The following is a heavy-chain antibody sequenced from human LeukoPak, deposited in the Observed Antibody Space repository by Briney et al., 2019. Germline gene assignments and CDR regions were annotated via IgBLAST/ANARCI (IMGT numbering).Heavy chain of an antibody. D-gene: IGHD2-15*01. Sequence: GGSLRLSCAVSGFTFSSYWMSWVRQAPGKGLEWVANIKQDGSEKYYVDSVKGRFTISRDNAKNSLYLQMNSLRAEDTAVYYCASLNSYCSGGSCYPYWGQGTLVTVSS. V-gene: IGHV3-7*03. CDR1: GFTFSSYW. J-gene: IGHJ4*02. CDR2: IKQDGSEK. CDR3: ASLNSYCSGGSCYPY.